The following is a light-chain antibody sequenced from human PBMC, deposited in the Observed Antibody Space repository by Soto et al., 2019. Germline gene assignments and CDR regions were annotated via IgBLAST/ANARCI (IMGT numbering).Light chain of an antibody. CDR1: SSDVGGYNY. CDR2: EVS. V-gene: IGLV2-8*01. Sequence: QSALTQPPSASGSPGQSVTSSCTGTSSDVGGYNYVSWYQHHPGKAPKVMVYEVSKRPSGVPDRFSGSKSGNTASLTVSGLQAEDEADYYCSSRAGSAPYVFGTGTKLTVL. CDR3: SSRAGSAPYV. J-gene: IGLJ1*01.